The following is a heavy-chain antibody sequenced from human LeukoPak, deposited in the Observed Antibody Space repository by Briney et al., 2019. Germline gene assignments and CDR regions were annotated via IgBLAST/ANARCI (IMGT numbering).Heavy chain of an antibody. D-gene: IGHD3-10*01. CDR1: GDSVSSNSAA. Sequence: SGTLLLTCAISGDSVSSNSAAWNWNRQSPSRGLEWLGRTYYRSKWYNDYAVSVQSLITINPDTSKNQFSLQLNSVTPEDTAVYYCAREDLMMVRYFDYWGQGNLVTVSS. J-gene: IGHJ4*02. V-gene: IGHV6-1*01. CDR3: AREDLMMVRYFDY. CDR2: TYYRSKWYN.